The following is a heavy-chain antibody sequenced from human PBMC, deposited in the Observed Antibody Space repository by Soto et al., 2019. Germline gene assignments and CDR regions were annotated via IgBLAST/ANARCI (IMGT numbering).Heavy chain of an antibody. Sequence: LRLSCAASGFTFSSYGMHWVRQAPGKGLEWVAVISYDGSNKYNADSVKGRFTISRDNSKNTLYLQMNSLRTEDTAVYYCARDLGLGGRRTMVRGVIIDAFDIWGQGTMVTVSS. J-gene: IGHJ3*02. D-gene: IGHD3-10*01. V-gene: IGHV3-30*03. CDR3: ARDLGLGGRRTMVRGVIIDAFDI. CDR2: ISYDGSNK. CDR1: GFTFSSYG.